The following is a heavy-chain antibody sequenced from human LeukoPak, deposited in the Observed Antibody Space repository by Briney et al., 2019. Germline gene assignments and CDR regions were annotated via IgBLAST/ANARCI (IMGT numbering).Heavy chain of an antibody. D-gene: IGHD6-19*01. CDR1: GFTFSSYA. CDR3: ARAPIAVAGTIQYYFDY. Sequence: GRSLRLSCAASGFTFSSYAMHWVCQAPGKGLDWVAVISYDGSNKYYADSVKGRFTISRDNSKNTLYLQMNSLRAEDTAVYYCARAPIAVAGTIQYYFDYWGQGTLVTVSS. V-gene: IGHV3-30*04. CDR2: ISYDGSNK. J-gene: IGHJ4*02.